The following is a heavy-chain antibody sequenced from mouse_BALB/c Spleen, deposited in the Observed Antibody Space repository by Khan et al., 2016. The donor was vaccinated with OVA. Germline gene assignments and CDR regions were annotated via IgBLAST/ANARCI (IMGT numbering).Heavy chain of an antibody. CDR3: TRLAYYYDREGFAY. CDR2: VSTGGSYT. V-gene: IGHV5-6*01. J-gene: IGHJ3*01. Sequence: EVQRVESGGDFVKPGGSLKLSCAASGFTFSTYGMSWVRQTPDRRLEWVATVSTGGSYTYYPDSVKGRFTISRDNAKNTLHLQMSILNSEDTAMFYGTRLAYYYDREGFAYWGQGTLVTVSA. D-gene: IGHD1-1*01. CDR1: GFTFSTYG.